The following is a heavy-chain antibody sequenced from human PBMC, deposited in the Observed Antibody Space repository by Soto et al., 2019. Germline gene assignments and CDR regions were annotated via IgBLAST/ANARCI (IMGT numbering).Heavy chain of an antibody. CDR2: IIPIFGTA. V-gene: IGHV1-69*01. D-gene: IGHD3-22*01. CDR3: ASAPYYYDSSGYYYSDY. J-gene: IGHJ4*02. Sequence: QVQLVQSGAEVKKPGSSVKVSCKASGGTFSSYAISWVRQAPGQGLEWMGGIIPIFGTANYAQKFTGRVTITADESTSTADMELSSLRSEDTAVYYCASAPYYYDSSGYYYSDYWGQVTLVTVSS. CDR1: GGTFSSYA.